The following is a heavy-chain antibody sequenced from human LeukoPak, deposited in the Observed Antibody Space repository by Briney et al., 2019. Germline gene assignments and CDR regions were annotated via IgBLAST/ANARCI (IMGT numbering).Heavy chain of an antibody. V-gene: IGHV4-38-2*02. D-gene: IGHD4-17*01. CDR1: GYSISSGYY. J-gene: IGHJ4*02. CDR3: ARSSGGDTTFDY. Sequence: SETLSLTCTVSGYSISSGYYWGWIGQPPGKGLEWIGSIYHSGSTYYNPSLKSRVTISVDTSKNQFSLKLSSVTAADTAVYYCARSSGGDTTFDYWGQGTLVTVSS. CDR2: IYHSGST.